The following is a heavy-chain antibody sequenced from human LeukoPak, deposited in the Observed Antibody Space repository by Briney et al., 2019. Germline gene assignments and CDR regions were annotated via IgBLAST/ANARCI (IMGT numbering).Heavy chain of an antibody. CDR2: ISSSSSYI. D-gene: IGHD4-17*01. Sequence: GGSLRLSCAASGFTFSSYSMNWVRQAPGKGLEWVSSISSSSSYIYYADSVKGRFTISRDNAKNSLYLQMNSLRAEDTAVYYCARTTPYYGDYRGLDYWGQGTLVTVSS. J-gene: IGHJ4*02. CDR1: GFTFSSYS. CDR3: ARTTPYYGDYRGLDY. V-gene: IGHV3-21*01.